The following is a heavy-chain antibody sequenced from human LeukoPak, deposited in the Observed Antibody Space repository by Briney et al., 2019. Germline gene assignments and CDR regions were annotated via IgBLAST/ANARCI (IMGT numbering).Heavy chain of an antibody. J-gene: IGHJ4*02. V-gene: IGHV3-74*01. Sequence: GGSLRLSCAASGFTFGNSWVHWVRQAPGKGLVWVSLINADGSTATYADSVKGRFTISRDNSKNTVFLQMNSLRAEDTATYYCARDLATYSYGYIYGFWGQGTLVTVSS. D-gene: IGHD5-18*01. CDR1: GFTFGNSW. CDR2: INADGSTA. CDR3: ARDLATYSYGYIYGF.